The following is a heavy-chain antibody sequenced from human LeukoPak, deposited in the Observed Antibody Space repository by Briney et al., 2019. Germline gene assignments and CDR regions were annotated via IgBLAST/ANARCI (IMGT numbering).Heavy chain of an antibody. D-gene: IGHD3-16*01. CDR3: AKDGLSSSDYDYVWGSYATGYYFDY. CDR1: GFTFSNYG. V-gene: IGHV3-30*02. J-gene: IGHJ4*02. CDR2: VRYDESTK. Sequence: GGSLRLSCAASGFTFSNYGMHWVRQAPGKGLEWVAFVRYDESTKFYADSVKGRFTISRDNSKTTLYLQMNSLRPEDTAVYYCAKDGLSSSDYDYVWGSYATGYYFDYWGQGTLVTVSS.